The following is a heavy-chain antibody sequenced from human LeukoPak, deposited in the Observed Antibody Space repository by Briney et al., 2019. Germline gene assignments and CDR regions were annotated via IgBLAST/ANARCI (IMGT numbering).Heavy chain of an antibody. Sequence: SETLSLTCAVYGGSFSGYYWNWIRQPPGKGLEWIGEINHSGSTKYNPSLKSRVTISVDTSKNQFSLKLSSVTAADTAVYYCARESIAVAGTIVAFDIWGQGTMVTVSS. V-gene: IGHV4-34*01. CDR1: GGSFSGYY. J-gene: IGHJ3*02. D-gene: IGHD6-19*01. CDR2: INHSGST. CDR3: ARESIAVAGTIVAFDI.